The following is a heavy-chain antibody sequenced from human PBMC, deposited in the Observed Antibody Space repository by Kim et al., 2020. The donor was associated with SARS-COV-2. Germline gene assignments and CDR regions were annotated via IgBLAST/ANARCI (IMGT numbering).Heavy chain of an antibody. CDR3: ARDPLLYNWNYVYYYGMDV. J-gene: IGHJ6*02. V-gene: IGHV4-34*01. D-gene: IGHD1-7*01. CDR1: GGSFSGYY. CDR2: INHSGST. Sequence: SETLSLTCAVYGGSFSGYYWSWIRQPPGKGLEWIGEINHSGSTNYNPSLKSRVTISVDTSKNQFSLKLSSVTAADTAVYYCARDPLLYNWNYVYYYGMDVWGQGTTVTVSS.